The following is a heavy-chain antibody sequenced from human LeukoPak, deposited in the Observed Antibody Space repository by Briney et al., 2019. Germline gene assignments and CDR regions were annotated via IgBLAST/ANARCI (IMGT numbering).Heavy chain of an antibody. Sequence: PGTSPRLSCAASGFTFNNFAMHWVRQAPGKGLEWAAVISIDGAKTYSADSVKGRFTISRDNSKKTLYLKMNTVRAEDTAAYYCAKGEGGSSSWYDFYDYGMDVWGKGTTVTVSS. CDR1: GFTFNNFA. J-gene: IGHJ6*04. CDR2: ISIDGAKT. D-gene: IGHD2-2*01. V-gene: IGHV3-30*18. CDR3: AKGEGGSSSWYDFYDYGMDV.